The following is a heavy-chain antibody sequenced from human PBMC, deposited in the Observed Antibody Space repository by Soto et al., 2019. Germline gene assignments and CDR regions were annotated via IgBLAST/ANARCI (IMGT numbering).Heavy chain of an antibody. CDR3: ARSIIGTTRYNSGTDV. J-gene: IGHJ6*02. V-gene: IGHV4-61*03. CDR2: IYYSGST. D-gene: IGHD1-7*01. Sequence: WTWIRQSPTEGLEWIGNIYYSGSTNYNPSLKSRVTFSLDTSKNLFSLNLRSVTAADTAVYFCARSIIGTTRYNSGTDVWGQGTTVTVSS.